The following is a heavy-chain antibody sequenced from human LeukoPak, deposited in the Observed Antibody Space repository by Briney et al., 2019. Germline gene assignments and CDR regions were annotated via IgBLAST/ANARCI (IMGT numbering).Heavy chain of an antibody. CDR2: TIPILGIA. V-gene: IGHV1-69*04. Sequence: SVKVSGKASGGTFSSYAISWVRQAPGQGLEWMGRTIPILGIANYAQKFQGRVTITADKSTSTAYMELSSLRSEDTAVYYCASLGGSDYGALYYYYGMDVWGQGTTVTVSS. CDR3: ASLGGSDYGALYYYYGMDV. CDR1: GGTFSSYA. J-gene: IGHJ6*02. D-gene: IGHD4-17*01.